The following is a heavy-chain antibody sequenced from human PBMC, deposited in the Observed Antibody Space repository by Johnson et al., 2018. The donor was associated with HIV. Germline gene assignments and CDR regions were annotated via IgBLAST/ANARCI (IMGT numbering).Heavy chain of an antibody. CDR1: GFTFSSYG. D-gene: IGHD2-15*01. Sequence: MQLVESGGGVVQPGGSLRLSCAASGFTFSSYGMHWVRQAPGKGLEWVAFIRYDGSNKYYADSVKGRLTISRDNSKNTLYLQMNSLRAEDTAVYYCASYCSGGSCYRRSPSDAFDIWGQGTMVTVSS. J-gene: IGHJ3*02. CDR2: IRYDGSNK. V-gene: IGHV3-30*02. CDR3: ASYCSGGSCYRRSPSDAFDI.